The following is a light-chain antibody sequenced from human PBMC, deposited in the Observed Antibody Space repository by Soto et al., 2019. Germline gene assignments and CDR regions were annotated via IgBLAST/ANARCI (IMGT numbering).Light chain of an antibody. Sequence: DIQMTQSPSTLSASVGARVPITCRASQSISSWLAWYQQNPGKAPKLLIYKASSLESGVPSRFSGSGSGTEFTLTINSLQPDDFATYYCQQYSVYWTFGQGTKVDI. CDR1: QSISSW. CDR2: KAS. CDR3: QQYSVYWT. V-gene: IGKV1-5*03. J-gene: IGKJ1*01.